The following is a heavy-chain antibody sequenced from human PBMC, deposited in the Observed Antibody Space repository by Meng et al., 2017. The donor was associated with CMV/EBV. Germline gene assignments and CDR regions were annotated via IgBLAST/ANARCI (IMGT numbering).Heavy chain of an antibody. D-gene: IGHD2-21*01. V-gene: IGHV3-23*01. J-gene: IGHJ4*02. CDR2: ISGSGEST. CDR3: AKVQGTCGADCYSPYYFDY. CDR1: GFSFSIYA. Sequence: GKSLKISCAASGFSFSIYAMSWVRQAPGKGLEWVSGISGSGESTDYADSVKGRFTISRDSSKNTLYLQMNSLRAEDTALYYCAKVQGTCGADCYSPYYFDYWGQGTLVTVSS.